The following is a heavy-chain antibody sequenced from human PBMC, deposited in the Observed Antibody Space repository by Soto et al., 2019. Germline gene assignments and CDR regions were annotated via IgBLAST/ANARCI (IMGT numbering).Heavy chain of an antibody. V-gene: IGHV3-30-3*01. CDR1: GFTFSTYA. Sequence: PGGSLRLSCAASGFTFSTYAMHWVRQAPGKGLECVALISCHGSKKDHADSVKGRFTISRDNSKNTLYLQMGSLRAEDTAVYFCARRIPFGYGMDVWGQGTTVTVSS. CDR3: ARRIPFGYGMDV. D-gene: IGHD2-21*01. J-gene: IGHJ6*02. CDR2: ISCHGSKK.